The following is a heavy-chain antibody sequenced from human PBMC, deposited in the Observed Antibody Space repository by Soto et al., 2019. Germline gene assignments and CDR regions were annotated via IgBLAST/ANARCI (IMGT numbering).Heavy chain of an antibody. CDR3: SRATGVGAIRDLEY. V-gene: IGHV3-48*02. Sequence: EVLLVESGGTLVPPGGSLRLSCATSGFTLSTDSMNWVRQAPGKGLEWVSYISSSGGTMFYADSVKGRFTISRDNGKNSLYLQMKSLRDEDTAVYYCSRATGVGAIRDLEYWGQGTLVNVSS. D-gene: IGHD1-26*01. CDR1: GFTLSTDS. J-gene: IGHJ4*02. CDR2: ISSSGGTM.